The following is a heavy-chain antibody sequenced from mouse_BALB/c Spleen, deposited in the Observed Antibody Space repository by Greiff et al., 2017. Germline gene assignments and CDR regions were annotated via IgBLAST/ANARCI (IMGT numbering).Heavy chain of an antibody. V-gene: IGHV1-7*01. J-gene: IGHJ4*01. CDR1: GYTFTSYW. CDR2: INPSTGYT. Sequence: QVQLQQSGAELAKPGASVKMSCKASGYTFTSYWMHWVKQRPGQGLEWIGYINPSTGYTEYNQKFKDKATLTADKSSSTAYMQLSSLTSEDSAVYYCAPIYYDYDGYAMDYWGQGTSVTVSS. CDR3: APIYYDYDGYAMDY. D-gene: IGHD2-4*01.